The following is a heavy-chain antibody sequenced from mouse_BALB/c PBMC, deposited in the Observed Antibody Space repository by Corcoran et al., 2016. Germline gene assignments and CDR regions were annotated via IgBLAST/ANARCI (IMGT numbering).Heavy chain of an antibody. D-gene: IGHD2-14*01. Sequence: EVQLQQSGPELVKPGASVKMSCKASGYTFTSYVMHWVKQKPGQGLEWIGYINPYNDGTKYNEKFKGKATLTSDKSSITAYMELSSLTSEDSAVYYCARDCKYVREYFDYWGQGTTLTVSS. CDR3: ARDCKYVREYFDY. V-gene: IGHV1S136*01. J-gene: IGHJ2*01. CDR1: GYTFTSYV. CDR2: INPYNDGT.